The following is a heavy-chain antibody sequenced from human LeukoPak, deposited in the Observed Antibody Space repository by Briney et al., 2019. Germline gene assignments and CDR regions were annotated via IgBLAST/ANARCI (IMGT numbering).Heavy chain of an antibody. D-gene: IGHD1-7*01. CDR2: ISGSGIK. CDR3: ARGSTGTTLLGYGMDV. CDR1: RFTFSSYE. V-gene: IGHV3-48*03. Sequence: PGGSLRLSCAASRFTFSSYEMNWVRQAPGKGLEWVSYISGSGIKHYADSVKGRFTISRDNAKNSLYLQMNSLRAEDTAVYYCARGSTGTTLLGYGMDVWGQGTTVTVSS. J-gene: IGHJ6*02.